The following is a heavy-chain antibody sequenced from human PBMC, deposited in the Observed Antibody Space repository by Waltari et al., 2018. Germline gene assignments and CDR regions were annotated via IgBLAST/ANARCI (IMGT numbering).Heavy chain of an antibody. CDR1: GGSISRYY. D-gene: IGHD7-27*01. Sequence: QVQLQESGPGLVKASEPLSLPCTVSGGSISRYYCSWIRQPPGKGLEWIGYIYYSGSTNYNPSLKSRVTISVDTSKNQFSLRLSSVTAADTALYYCAGTLGNYFDYWGQGSLVTVSS. CDR3: AGTLGNYFDY. J-gene: IGHJ4*02. CDR2: IYYSGST. V-gene: IGHV4-59*01.